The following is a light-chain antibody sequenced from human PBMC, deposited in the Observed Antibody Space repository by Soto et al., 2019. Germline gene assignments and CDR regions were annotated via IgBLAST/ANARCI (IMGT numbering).Light chain of an antibody. CDR1: QDINNW. V-gene: IGKV1D-12*01. CDR3: QQANSFPLT. Sequence: DIQVTQSPSSVSASVGDRVTITCRASQDINNWLAWYQQKPGKAPKLLIYTTSNLQSGVPSWFSRSGSGTDFTITISSLQPEDFATYYCQQANSFPLTFGGGTKVEIK. CDR2: TTS. J-gene: IGKJ4*01.